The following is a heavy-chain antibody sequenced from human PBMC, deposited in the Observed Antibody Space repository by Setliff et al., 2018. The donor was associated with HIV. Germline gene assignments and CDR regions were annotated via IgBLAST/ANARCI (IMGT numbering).Heavy chain of an antibody. J-gene: IGHJ4*02. Sequence: GASVKVSCKASGYTFTSYDINWVRQAAGQGLEWMGWMSPKNNGSGFAQKFQARLTMTWNTATNTAFLELKSLTSDDTAVYYCVSRQLGGVDFWGQGTLVTVSS. V-gene: IGHV1-8*02. CDR2: MSPKNNGS. CDR3: VSRQLGGVDF. CDR1: GYTFTSYD. D-gene: IGHD2-8*02.